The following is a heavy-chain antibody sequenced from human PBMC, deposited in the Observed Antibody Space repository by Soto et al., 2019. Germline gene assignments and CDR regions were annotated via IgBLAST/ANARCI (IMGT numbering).Heavy chain of an antibody. Sequence: PGGSLRLSCATSGFIFGNAWLNWVRQAPGKGLEWVGRVKSKNDGGTTDFATPVKGRFAISRDDSKNMVYLEMNNLQTEDIAMYYCTTDSFNAPTIARIDYCGHGALVPVSA. V-gene: IGHV3-15*07. J-gene: IGHJ4*01. CDR3: TTDSFNAPTIARIDY. D-gene: IGHD3-9*01. CDR2: VKSKNDGGTT. CDR1: GFIFGNAW.